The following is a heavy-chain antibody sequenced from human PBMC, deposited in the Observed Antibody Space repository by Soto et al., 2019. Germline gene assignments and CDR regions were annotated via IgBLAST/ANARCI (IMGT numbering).Heavy chain of an antibody. CDR1: GFMFSSYW. Sequence: GSLRLSCAGSGFMFSSYWMSWVRQAPGKGLEWVANIGHDGSEKYYVDSVKGRFSISRDNAKNSLYLQMNSLRAEDTAAYYCARVPYYDGMDVWGQGTTVTVSS. V-gene: IGHV3-7*03. J-gene: IGHJ6*02. D-gene: IGHD3-3*01. CDR3: ARVPYYDGMDV. CDR2: IGHDGSEK.